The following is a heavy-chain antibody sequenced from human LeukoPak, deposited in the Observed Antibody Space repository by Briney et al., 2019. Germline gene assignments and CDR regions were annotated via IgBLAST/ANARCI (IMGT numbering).Heavy chain of an antibody. V-gene: IGHV4-59*07. CDR3: AGRSGYYTPTYFDY. J-gene: IGHJ4*02. Sequence: PSDTLSLTCTVSGGSISSYYWSWIRQPPGKGLEWIGYIYYSGSTNYNPSLKSRVTTSVDTSKKQFSLKLSSVTAADTAVYYCAGRSGYYTPTYFDYWGQGTLVTVSS. CDR1: GGSISSYY. D-gene: IGHD3-3*01. CDR2: IYYSGST.